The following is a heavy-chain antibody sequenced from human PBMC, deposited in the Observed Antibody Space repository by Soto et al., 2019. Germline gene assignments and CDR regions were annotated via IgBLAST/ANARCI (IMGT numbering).Heavy chain of an antibody. CDR2: IHAGSGKT. CDR3: ARDRDWTFDY. CDR1: GYTFTGEP. Sequence: QVHLVQSGAKVKKPGASVKVSCKASGYTFTGEPMHWVRQAPGQSLEWMGWIHAGSGKTTYSQRFQDRVTITRDTSADTAYMELNSLTFEDTAVYYCARDRDWTFDYWGQGTLVTVSS. V-gene: IGHV1-3*01. D-gene: IGHD1-1*01. J-gene: IGHJ4*02.